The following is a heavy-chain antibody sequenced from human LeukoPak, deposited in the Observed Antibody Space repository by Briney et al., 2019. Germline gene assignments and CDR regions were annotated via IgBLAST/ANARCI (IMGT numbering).Heavy chain of an antibody. CDR2: IRRKGSTI. CDR1: GFTFSSYE. J-gene: IGHJ3*02. Sequence: GGSLRLSCAASGFTFSSYEMNWVRQAPGKGLEWVSDIRRKGSTIYYAESVKGRFTISRDNAKNSLYLKMNSLSAKDTVVYYCARDCGGGSCYGPYDAFDIWGQGTMVTVSS. CDR3: ARDCGGGSCYGPYDAFDI. V-gene: IGHV3-48*03. D-gene: IGHD2-15*01.